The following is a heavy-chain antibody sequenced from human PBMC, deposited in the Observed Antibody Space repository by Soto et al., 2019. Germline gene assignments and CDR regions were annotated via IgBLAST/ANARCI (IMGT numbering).Heavy chain of an antibody. J-gene: IGHJ4*02. CDR2: IYHSGST. CDR3: ARHTDIVSSTVYN. D-gene: IGHD5-12*01. CDR1: GGSISSGGYS. V-gene: IGHV4-30-2*01. Sequence: SETLSLTCAVSGGSISSGGYSWSWNRQPPGKGLEWIGYIYHSGSTNYNPSLESRVTMSVDTSKNQFSLKLSSVAAADTAVYYCARHTDIVSSTVYNWGQGTLVTSPQ.